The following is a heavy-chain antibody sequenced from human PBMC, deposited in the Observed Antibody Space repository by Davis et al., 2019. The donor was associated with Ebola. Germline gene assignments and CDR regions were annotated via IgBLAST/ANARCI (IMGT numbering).Heavy chain of an antibody. CDR3: ARGGAVDIVATIQGWFDP. D-gene: IGHD5-12*01. CDR1: GFTFSDYY. CDR2: ISSSGSTI. J-gene: IGHJ5*02. Sequence: GESLKISCAASGFTFSDYYMSWIRQAPGKGLEWVSYISSSGSTIYYADSVKGRFTISRDNAKNSLYLQMNSLRAEDTAVYYCARGGAVDIVATIQGWFDPWGQGTLVTVSS. V-gene: IGHV3-11*01.